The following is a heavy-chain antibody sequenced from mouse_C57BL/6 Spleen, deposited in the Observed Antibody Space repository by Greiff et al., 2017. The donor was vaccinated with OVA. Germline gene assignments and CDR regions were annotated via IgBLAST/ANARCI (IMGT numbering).Heavy chain of an antibody. J-gene: IGHJ2*01. CDR2: FYPGSGSI. CDR3: ARHEDQAGTFDY. D-gene: IGHD3-2*02. Sequence: VHLVESGAELVKPGASVKLSCKASGYTFTEYTIHWVKQRSGQGLEWIGWFYPGSGSIKYNEKFKDKATLTADKSSSTVYMELSRLTSEDSAVYFCARHEDQAGTFDYWGQGTTLTVSS. CDR1: GYTFTEYT. V-gene: IGHV1-62-2*01.